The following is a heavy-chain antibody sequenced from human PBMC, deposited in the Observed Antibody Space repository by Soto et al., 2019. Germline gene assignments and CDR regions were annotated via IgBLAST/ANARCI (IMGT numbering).Heavy chain of an antibody. Sequence: SETLSLTCTVSGGSISSGGYYWSWIRQHPGKGLEWIGYIYYSGSTYYNPSLKSRVTISVDTSKNQFSLKLSSVTAADTAVYYCARVVPAARVYYYYGMDVWGQGTTVTVSS. CDR3: ARVVPAARVYYYYGMDV. D-gene: IGHD2-2*01. J-gene: IGHJ6*02. CDR1: GGSISSGGYY. V-gene: IGHV4-31*03. CDR2: IYYSGST.